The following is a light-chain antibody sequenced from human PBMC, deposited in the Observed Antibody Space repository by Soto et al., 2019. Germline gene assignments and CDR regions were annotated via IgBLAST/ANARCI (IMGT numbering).Light chain of an antibody. V-gene: IGLV2-11*01. CDR1: RSNVRGYNY. J-gene: IGLJ2*01. CDR3: CSCGGSYTVV. Sequence: QSALPKPSSLSVSPGQRSTISCTGIRSNVRGYNYVSLYQQQPGKAPKLMIDDVSKRPSGVPDRVSGSKSGNTASLTISGLQAEDEADYYCCSCGGSYTVVFGGGTQLTVL. CDR2: DVS.